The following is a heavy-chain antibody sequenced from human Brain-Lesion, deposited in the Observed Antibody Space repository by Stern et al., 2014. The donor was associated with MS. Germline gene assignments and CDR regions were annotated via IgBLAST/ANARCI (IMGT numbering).Heavy chain of an antibody. V-gene: IGHV3-73*01. CDR1: GLTFTASA. J-gene: IGHJ6*02. Sequence: VQLVESGGGLVQPGGSLKLSCAASGLTFTASALHWVRQASGKGLEWVGRIGNKANNYATAYAESVKGRVTISRDDSKNTAYLQMNSLKSEDTAVYYCTRTRAYYYYGMDVWAKGPRSPSR. CDR3: TRTRAYYYYGMDV. CDR2: IGNKANNYAT.